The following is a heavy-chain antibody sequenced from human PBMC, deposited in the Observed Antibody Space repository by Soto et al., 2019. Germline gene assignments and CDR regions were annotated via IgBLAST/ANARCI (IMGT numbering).Heavy chain of an antibody. J-gene: IGHJ5*02. Sequence: PGGSLRLSCAASGSTFSNYAMTWVRQGPGKGLEWVSAISGSGGSAYYADSVKGRFTISRDNSKNTLYLQMNSLRADDSGVYYCAKDPYSGVLVPVAIGFDPCRPLTLVTVPS. CDR1: GSTFSNYA. D-gene: IGHD2-2*01. V-gene: IGHV3-23*01. CDR2: ISGSGGSA. CDR3: AKDPYSGVLVPVAIGFDP.